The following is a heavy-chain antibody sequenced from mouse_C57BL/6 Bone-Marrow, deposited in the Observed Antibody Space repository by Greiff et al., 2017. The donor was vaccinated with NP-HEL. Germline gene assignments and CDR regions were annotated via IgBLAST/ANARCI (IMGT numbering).Heavy chain of an antibody. CDR1: GFTFSSYG. V-gene: IGHV5-6*01. J-gene: IGHJ3*01. Sequence: EVQLQQSGGDLVKPGGSLKLSCAASGFTFSSYGMSWVRQTPDKRLEWVATISSGGSYTYYPDSVKGRFTISRDNAKNTLYLHMRILKSEDTAMYYCARPSLAYWGQGTLGTVSA. CDR2: ISSGGSYT. CDR3: ARPSLAY.